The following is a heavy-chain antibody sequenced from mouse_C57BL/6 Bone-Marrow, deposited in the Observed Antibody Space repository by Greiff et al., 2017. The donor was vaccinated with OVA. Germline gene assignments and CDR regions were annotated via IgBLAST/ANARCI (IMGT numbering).Heavy chain of an antibody. V-gene: IGHV3-8*01. D-gene: IGHD1-1*01. CDR3: ARSYYYGSSYGYCDV. CDR1: GYSFTSDY. CDR2: ISYSGST. Sequence: VQLKESGPGLAKPSQTLSLTCSVTGYSFTSDYWNWIRKFPGNKLEYMGSISYSGSTYYNPALKSRISITTDTTKNQSYLQLNTVTPEDTATYYCARSYYYGSSYGYCDVWGTGTTVTVSS. J-gene: IGHJ1*03.